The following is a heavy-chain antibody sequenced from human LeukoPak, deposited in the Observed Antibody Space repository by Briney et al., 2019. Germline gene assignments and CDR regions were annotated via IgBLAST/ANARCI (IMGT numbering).Heavy chain of an antibody. V-gene: IGHV4-4*07. CDR3: ARDSRYYDFWSGYYT. Sequence: SETLSLTCDVYGGPSSGYYWSWIRQPAGKGLEWIGRIYTSGSTNYNPSLKSRVTMSVDTSKNQFSLKLSSVTAADTAVYYCARDSRYYDFWSGYYTWGQGTLVTVSS. CDR2: IYTSGST. CDR1: GGPSSGYY. D-gene: IGHD3-3*01. J-gene: IGHJ5*02.